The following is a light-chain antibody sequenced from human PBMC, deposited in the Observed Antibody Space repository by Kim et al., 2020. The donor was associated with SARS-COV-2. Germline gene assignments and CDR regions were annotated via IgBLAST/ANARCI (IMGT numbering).Light chain of an antibody. J-gene: IGKJ2*01. Sequence: LSVSPGERSTLACRASQSISSNLAWYQQKPGQAPRLLIYGASTRATDIPVRFSGSGSGTEFTLTISSLQSEDFVVYYCQQYHNMQTFGQGTKLEI. CDR2: GAS. V-gene: IGKV3-15*01. CDR1: QSISSN. CDR3: QQYHNMQT.